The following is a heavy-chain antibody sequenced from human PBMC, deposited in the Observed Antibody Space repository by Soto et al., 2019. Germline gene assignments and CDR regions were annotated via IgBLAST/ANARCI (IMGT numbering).Heavy chain of an antibody. CDR2: IIPILGIA. J-gene: IGHJ5*02. Sequence: QVQLVQSGAEVKKPGSSVKVSCKASGGTFSSYTISWVRQAPGQGLEWMGRIIPILGIANYAQKFQGRVTITADKSTSTAYMELSSLRSEDTAVYYCVRGQQQLTRGWFDPWGQGTLVTVSS. CDR3: VRGQQQLTRGWFDP. V-gene: IGHV1-69*02. D-gene: IGHD6-13*01. CDR1: GGTFSSYT.